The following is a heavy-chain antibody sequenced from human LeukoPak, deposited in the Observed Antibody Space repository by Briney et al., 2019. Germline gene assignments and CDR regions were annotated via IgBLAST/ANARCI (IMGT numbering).Heavy chain of an antibody. V-gene: IGHV4-4*07. CDR1: GGSISSYY. D-gene: IGHD2-8*01. J-gene: IGHJ6*03. Sequence: PSETLSLTCTVSGGSISSYYWSWIRQPAGKGLEWIGRIYTSGSTNYNPSLKSRVTMSVDTSKNRFSLKLSSVTAADTAVYYCARLVYAIRGNYYYYYMDVWGKGTTVTVSS. CDR2: IYTSGST. CDR3: ARLVYAIRGNYYYYYMDV.